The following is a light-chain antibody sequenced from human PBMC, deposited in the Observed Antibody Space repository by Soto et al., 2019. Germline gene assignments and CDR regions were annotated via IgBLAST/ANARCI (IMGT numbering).Light chain of an antibody. V-gene: IGKV1-5*03. CDR2: EAS. Sequence: DLQIHPSPSTLSAAVGYISPINCRASQSIRYWLAWFQQKAGKAPRLLIYEASRLESGVTSRISGSGSGTEFTLNITRLQTDDFATYYCQQYTSYPWTVGPGTQ. CDR1: QSIRYW. J-gene: IGKJ1*01. CDR3: QQYTSYPWT.